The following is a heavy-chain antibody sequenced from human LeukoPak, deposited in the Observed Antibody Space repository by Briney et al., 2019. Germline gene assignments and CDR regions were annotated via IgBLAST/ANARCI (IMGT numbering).Heavy chain of an antibody. CDR3: AKDRSMNNWNAFHFDL. V-gene: IGHV3-23*01. CDR1: GFTFSSYA. J-gene: IGHJ2*01. D-gene: IGHD1-20*01. CDR2: ISGGGGGT. Sequence: GGSLRLSCSASGFTFSSYAMTWVRQAPGKGLEWVSLISGGGGGTYYADSVKGRFTISRDNSKNTLFLQMDNLRADDTAVYSCAKDRSMNNWNAFHFDLWGRGTLVTVSS.